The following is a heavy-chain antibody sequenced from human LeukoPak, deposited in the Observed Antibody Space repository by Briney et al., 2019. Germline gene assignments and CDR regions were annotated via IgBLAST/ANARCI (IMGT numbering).Heavy chain of an antibody. CDR2: ISGSGDST. V-gene: IGHV3-23*01. Sequence: GGSLRLSCVASGFTFSNYAMSWVRQAPGKGLEWVSAISGSGDSTYYADSVKGRFTISRDNSQNTLYLEMNSLRAEDTAVYYCAKARLVMAGYYWGQGTLVTVSS. D-gene: IGHD3-9*01. J-gene: IGHJ4*02. CDR3: AKARLVMAGYY. CDR1: GFTFSNYA.